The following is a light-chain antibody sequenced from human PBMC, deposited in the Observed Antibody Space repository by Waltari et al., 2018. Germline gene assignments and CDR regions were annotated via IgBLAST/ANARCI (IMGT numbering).Light chain of an antibody. J-gene: IGLJ3*02. V-gene: IGLV8-61*01. CDR3: SLYMGSGIWV. Sequence: QTVVTQEPSLSVSPGGTVTLTCALTSGSVSTTSYATWYQQTPGQPPRTRVYKGSSRSSGVPDRFSGSILGIKAALTITGAQADDESNYYCSLYMGSGIWVFGGGTKLTVL. CDR1: SGSVSTTSY. CDR2: KGS.